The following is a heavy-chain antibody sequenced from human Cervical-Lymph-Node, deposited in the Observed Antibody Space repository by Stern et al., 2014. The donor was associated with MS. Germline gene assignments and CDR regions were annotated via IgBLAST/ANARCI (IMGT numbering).Heavy chain of an antibody. V-gene: IGHV1-18*01. J-gene: IGHJ6*02. CDR2: ISAYNGDT. D-gene: IGHD3-10*01. CDR3: ASPYGSGSYQYYYYGMDV. Sequence: QLVQSGAEVKKPGASGKVSCKASGYTFTSYGISWVRQAPGQGLEWMGWISAYNGDTNYAQKLQGRATMTTDTSTSTAYMEHRSLRSDDTAVYYCASPYGSGSYQYYYYGMDVWGQGTTVTVSS. CDR1: GYTFTSYG.